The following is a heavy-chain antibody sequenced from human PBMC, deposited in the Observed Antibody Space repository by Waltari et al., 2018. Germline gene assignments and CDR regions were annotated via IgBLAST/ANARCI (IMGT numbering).Heavy chain of an antibody. CDR2: IIPIFGTA. CDR3: AREDCSGGSCYFPFDY. CDR1: GGTFSSYA. V-gene: IGHV1-69*08. D-gene: IGHD2-15*01. Sequence: QVQLVQSGAEVRKPGSSVTVSCKASGGTFSSYAISWVRQAPGQGLEWMGRIIPIFGTANYAQKFQGRVTITADKSTSTAYMELSSLRSEDTAVYYCAREDCSGGSCYFPFDYWGQGTLVTVSS. J-gene: IGHJ4*02.